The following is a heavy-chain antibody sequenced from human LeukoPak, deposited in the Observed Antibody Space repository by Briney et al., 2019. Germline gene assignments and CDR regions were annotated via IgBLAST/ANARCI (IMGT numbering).Heavy chain of an antibody. CDR2: IKPDGSEK. CDR1: GFTFSSYW. Sequence: PGGSLRLSCAASGFTFSSYWMSWVRQAPGKGLEWVANIKPDGSEKYCVDSVKGRFTISRDNAKDSLYLQMNSLRAEDTALYYCARGMYPGDAFDIWGQGTMVTVSS. V-gene: IGHV3-7*03. CDR3: ARGMYPGDAFDI. J-gene: IGHJ3*02. D-gene: IGHD1-1*01.